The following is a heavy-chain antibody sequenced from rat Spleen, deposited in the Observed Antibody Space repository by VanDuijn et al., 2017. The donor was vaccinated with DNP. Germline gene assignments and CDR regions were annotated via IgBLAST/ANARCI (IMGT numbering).Heavy chain of an antibody. Sequence: EVQLVKTGGGLVQPGRSLKLSCVASGFTFSGYWMYWIRQAPGKGLEWVASINTDGDTTYYPDSVKGRFTVSRDNAENTVCLQMNSLRSEDTATYYCAKDRTGGFAMDAWGQGTSVTVSS. CDR2: INTDGDTT. D-gene: IGHD4-1*01. CDR1: GFTFSGYW. J-gene: IGHJ4*01. CDR3: AKDRTGGFAMDA. V-gene: IGHV5-58*01.